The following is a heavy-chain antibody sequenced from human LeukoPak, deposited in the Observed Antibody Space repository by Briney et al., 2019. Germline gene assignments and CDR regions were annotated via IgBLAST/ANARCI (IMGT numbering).Heavy chain of an antibody. CDR3: ARVSYSSGWAYGMDV. CDR1: GGTFSSYA. V-gene: IGHV1-69*13. D-gene: IGHD6-19*01. J-gene: IGHJ6*02. Sequence: EASVKVSCKASGGTFSSYAISWVRQAPGQGLEWMGGIIPIFGTANYAQKFQGRVTITADESTSTAYMELSSLSSEDTAVYYCARVSYSSGWAYGMDVWGQGTTVTVSS. CDR2: IIPIFGTA.